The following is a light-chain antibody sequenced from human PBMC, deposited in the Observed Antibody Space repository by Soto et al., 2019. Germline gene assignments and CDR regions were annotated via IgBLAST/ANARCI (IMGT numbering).Light chain of an antibody. J-gene: IGLJ3*02. CDR2: EVT. V-gene: IGLV2-18*02. CDR1: SSDVGSYNR. Sequence: QSALTQPPSVSGSPGQSVTISCTGTSSDVGSYNRVSWYQQPPGTAPKLMIYEVTNRPSGVPVRFSGSKSANTASLTISGLQAEDEADYYCTSYTSSRIWVFGGGTKVTVL. CDR3: TSYTSSRIWV.